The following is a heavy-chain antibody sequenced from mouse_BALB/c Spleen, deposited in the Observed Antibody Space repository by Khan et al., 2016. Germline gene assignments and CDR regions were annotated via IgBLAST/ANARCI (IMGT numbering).Heavy chain of an antibody. CDR2: ILPGSGST. J-gene: IGHJ3*01. V-gene: IGHV1-9*01. CDR1: GYTFSSYW. Sequence: QVQLKESGAELMKPGASVKISCKATGYTFSSYWLEWVKERPGHGLEWIGEILPGSGSTNYHEKFKGKATFTAETSSNTAYMQLSSLTSEDAAVYYCARVVYWGQGTLVTVSA. CDR3: ARVVY.